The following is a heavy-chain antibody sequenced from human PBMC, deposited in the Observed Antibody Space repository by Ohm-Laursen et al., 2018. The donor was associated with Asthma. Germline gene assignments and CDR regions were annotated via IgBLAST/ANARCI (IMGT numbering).Heavy chain of an antibody. CDR3: ARGDYDSSGSFDY. V-gene: IGHV4-31*03. CDR1: GGSISSGGYY. Sequence: SETLSLTCTVSGGSISSGGYYWSWIRQHPGKGLEWIGYIYYSGSTYYNPSLKSRVTISVDTSKNQFSLKLSSVTAADTAVYYCARGDYDSSGSFDYWGQGTLVTVSS. J-gene: IGHJ4*02. D-gene: IGHD3-22*01. CDR2: IYYSGST.